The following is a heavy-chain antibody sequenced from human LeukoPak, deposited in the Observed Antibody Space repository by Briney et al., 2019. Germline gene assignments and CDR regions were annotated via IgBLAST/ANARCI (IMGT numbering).Heavy chain of an antibody. CDR2: ISWNSGSI. J-gene: IGHJ6*02. V-gene: IGHV3-9*01. D-gene: IGHD2-21*02. CDR3: AKDISGGDPYYYYGMDV. Sequence: PGRSLRLSCAASGFTFDDYAMHWVRQAPGKGLEWVSGISWNSGSIGYADSVKGRFTISRDNAKNSLYLQMNSLRAEDTALYYCAKDISGGDPYYYYGMDVWGQGTTVTVSS. CDR1: GFTFDDYA.